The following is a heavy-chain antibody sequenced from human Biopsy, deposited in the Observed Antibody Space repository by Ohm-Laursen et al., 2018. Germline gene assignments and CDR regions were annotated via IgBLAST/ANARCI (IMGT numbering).Heavy chain of an antibody. CDR3: VSFGINWGLSY. V-gene: IGHV3-30*03. D-gene: IGHD7-27*01. CDR2: IFYDGSNT. Sequence: SLRLSCAASGFTFNNYGMQWVRQAPGKGLEWVAFIFYDGSNTYHADSVKGRFTISRDNSRDTLYLQMSSLRAEDTAVCYCVSFGINWGLSYWGQGILVTVAS. J-gene: IGHJ4*02. CDR1: GFTFNNYG.